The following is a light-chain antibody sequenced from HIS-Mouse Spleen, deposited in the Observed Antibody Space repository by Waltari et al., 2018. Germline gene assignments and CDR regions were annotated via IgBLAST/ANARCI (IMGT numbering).Light chain of an antibody. Sequence: QSALTQPASVSGSPGQSITISCTGTSSYVGSYKLVSWYQQHPGKAPKLMIYEGSKRPSGVSNRFSGSKSGNTASLTISGLQAEDEADYYCCSYAGSSTLVFGGGTKLTVL. CDR2: EGS. J-gene: IGLJ2*01. V-gene: IGLV2-23*01. CDR1: SSYVGSYKL. CDR3: CSYAGSSTLV.